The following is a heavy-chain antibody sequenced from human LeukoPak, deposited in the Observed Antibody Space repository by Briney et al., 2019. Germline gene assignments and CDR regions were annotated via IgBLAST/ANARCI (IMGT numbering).Heavy chain of an antibody. Sequence: SETLSLTCTVSGGSISSYYWSWIRQPPGKGLEWIGYIYYSGSTNYNPSLKSRVTISVDTSKNQFSLKLSSVTAADTAVYYCARDRYCYCGMDVWGQGTTVTVSS. J-gene: IGHJ6*02. CDR2: IYYSGST. CDR3: ARDRYCYCGMDV. CDR1: GGSISSYY. V-gene: IGHV4-59*01.